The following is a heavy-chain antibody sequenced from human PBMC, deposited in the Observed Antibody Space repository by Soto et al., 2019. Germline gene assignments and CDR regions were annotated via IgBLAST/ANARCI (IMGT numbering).Heavy chain of an antibody. CDR2: IYYSGST. D-gene: IGHD3-10*01. CDR1: GGSISNYY. V-gene: IGHV4-59*01. Sequence: QVQLQESGPGLVKPSETLSLTCTVSGGSISNYYWSWIRQPPGKGLEWIGDIYYSGSTNFNPSLKSRVTISVDTSKNQFSLKLSSVTAADTAVYYCARERVGYFSGSGSYFHYYGMDVWGQGTTVTVSS. CDR3: ARERVGYFSGSGSYFHYYGMDV. J-gene: IGHJ6*02.